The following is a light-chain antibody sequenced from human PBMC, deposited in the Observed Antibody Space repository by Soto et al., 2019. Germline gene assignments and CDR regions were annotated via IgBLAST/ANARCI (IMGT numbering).Light chain of an antibody. J-gene: IGLJ3*02. CDR3: SSYVGSSSFVV. CDR2: GVT. CDR1: SSDVGGYNS. Sequence: QSALTQPPSASGSPGQSVTISCTGNSSDVGGYNSVSWYQHHPGKAPQLMIYGVTKRPSGVPDRFSGSKSGNTASLTVSGLQADDEADYYCSSYVGSSSFVVFGGGTQLTVL. V-gene: IGLV2-8*01.